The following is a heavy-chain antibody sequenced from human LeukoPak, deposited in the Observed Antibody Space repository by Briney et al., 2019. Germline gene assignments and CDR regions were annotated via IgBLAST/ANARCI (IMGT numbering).Heavy chain of an antibody. CDR3: AREDSTNRLWFGESPGWFDP. V-gene: IGHV4-30-2*01. CDR2: IYHSGST. J-gene: IGHJ5*02. Sequence: KPSETLSLTCTVSGGSISSGGYYWSWIRQPPGKGLEWIGYIYHSGSTYYNPSLKSRVTISVDRSKNQFSLKLSSVTAADTAVYYCAREDSTNRLWFGESPGWFDPWGQGTLVTVSS. CDR1: GGSISSGGYY. D-gene: IGHD3-10*01.